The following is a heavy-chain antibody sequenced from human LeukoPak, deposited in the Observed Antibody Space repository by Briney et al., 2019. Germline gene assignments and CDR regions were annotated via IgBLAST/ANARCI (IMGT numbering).Heavy chain of an antibody. Sequence: PGGXLRLSCAASGFTFSTYAMSWVRQAPGKGLEWVSAISGSGGSTYYADSVKGRFTISRDNSKNTLYLQMNSLRAEDTAVYYCAKGEKYYYYYYMDVWGKGTTVTVSS. CDR3: AKGEKYYYYYYMDV. CDR2: ISGSGGST. V-gene: IGHV3-23*01. J-gene: IGHJ6*03. D-gene: IGHD1-26*01. CDR1: GFTFSTYA.